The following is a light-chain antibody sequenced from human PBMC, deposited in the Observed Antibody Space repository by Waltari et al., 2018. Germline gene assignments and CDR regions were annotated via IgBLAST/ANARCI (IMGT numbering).Light chain of an antibody. CDR3: MQGTPSSLT. J-gene: IGKJ5*01. CDR1: QSLVHSDGKTH. Sequence: DVVMTQSPLSLPVTLGQAASISCRSSQSLVHSDGKTHLNWFQQRPGQSPRRLIYTVSNRHSGLPDRFSGRGSGTDFTLKISRVEAEDVGVYYSMQGTPSSLTFGQGTRLELK. V-gene: IGKV2-30*02. CDR2: TVS.